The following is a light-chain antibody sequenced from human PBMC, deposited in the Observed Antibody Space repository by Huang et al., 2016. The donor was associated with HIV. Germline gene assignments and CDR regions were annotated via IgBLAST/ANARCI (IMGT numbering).Light chain of an antibody. CDR2: ATS. CDR3: QQRISWPPSYT. CDR1: QSVSSY. V-gene: IGKV3-11*01. Sequence: EIVLTQSPATLSLSPGDRATLSCRASQSVSSYFAWYQQKPGQAPMLLIYATSNRATGVPARFSGSGSGTDFTLTISSLEPEDFANYYCQQRISWPPSYTFGQGTKVEI. J-gene: IGKJ2*01.